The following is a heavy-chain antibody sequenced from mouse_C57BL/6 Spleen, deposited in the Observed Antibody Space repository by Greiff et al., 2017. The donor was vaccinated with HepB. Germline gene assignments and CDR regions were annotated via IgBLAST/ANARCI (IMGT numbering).Heavy chain of an antibody. Sequence: EVQLVESGGGLVKPGGSLKLSCAASGFTFSSYTMSWVRQTPEKRLEWVATISGGGGNTYYPDSVKGRFTISRDNAKNTLYLQMSSLRSEDTALYYCARHRGSSRYYAMDYWGQGTSVTVSS. CDR2: ISGGGGNT. CDR1: GFTFSSYT. J-gene: IGHJ4*01. D-gene: IGHD1-1*01. CDR3: ARHRGSSRYYAMDY. V-gene: IGHV5-9*01.